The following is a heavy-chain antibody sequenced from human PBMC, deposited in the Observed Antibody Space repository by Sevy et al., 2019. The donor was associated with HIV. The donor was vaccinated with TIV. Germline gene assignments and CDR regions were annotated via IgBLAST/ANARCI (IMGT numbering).Heavy chain of an antibody. CDR3: ARALKLDPTWDAFDI. V-gene: IGHV3-21*01. CDR1: GFTFSSYS. Sequence: GGSLRLSCAASGFTFSSYSMNWVRQAPGKGLEWVSSISSSSSYIYYEDSVKGRFTISRDNAKNSLYLQMNSLRAEDTAVYYCARALKLDPTWDAFDIWGQGTMVTVSS. J-gene: IGHJ3*02. D-gene: IGHD1-1*01. CDR2: ISSSSSYI.